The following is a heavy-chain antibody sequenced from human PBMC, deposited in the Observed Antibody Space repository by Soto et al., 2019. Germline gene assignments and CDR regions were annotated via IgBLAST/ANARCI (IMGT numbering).Heavy chain of an antibody. CDR2: IYQTGST. CDR1: NGSITSGNW. V-gene: IGHV4-4*02. Sequence: QVQLQESGPGLVKPSGTLSLTCAVSNGSITSGNWWSWVRQPPGKGLEWIGDIYQTGSTNYNPSLRSRAIISVDKSKNNFSLSLSSVTAADTAVYFCARVWGALAPIAGWFGPWGRGILVTVPS. D-gene: IGHD3-16*01. J-gene: IGHJ5*02. CDR3: ARVWGALAPIAGWFGP.